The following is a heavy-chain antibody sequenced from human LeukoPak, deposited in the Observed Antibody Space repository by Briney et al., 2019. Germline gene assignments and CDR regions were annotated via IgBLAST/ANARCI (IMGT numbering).Heavy chain of an antibody. CDR1: GFTFSSYG. V-gene: IGHV3-30-3*01. CDR2: ISYDGSNK. D-gene: IGHD1-14*01. CDR3: ARMPGGNYYYIGMDV. Sequence: GGSLRLSCAASGFTFSSYGVHWVRHAPGKGLEWVAVISYDGSNKHNADSVKGRFTISRDNSKNTLYLQMNSLRAEDSAVYYCARMPGGNYYYIGMDVWGQGTTGTVSS. J-gene: IGHJ6*02.